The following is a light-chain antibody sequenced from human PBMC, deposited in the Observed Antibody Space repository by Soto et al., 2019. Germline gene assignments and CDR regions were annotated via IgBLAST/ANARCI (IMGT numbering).Light chain of an antibody. CDR2: GAS. J-gene: IGKJ1*01. Sequence: EIVITQSQSTLSVSPPERATLSCRASQSVSSNLAWYQQKPGQAPRLLIYGASTRATGIPARFSGSGSGTEFTLTISSLQSEDFAVYYCQQYNNWPPGTFGQGTKVDIK. CDR3: QQYNNWPPGT. CDR1: QSVSSN. V-gene: IGKV3-15*01.